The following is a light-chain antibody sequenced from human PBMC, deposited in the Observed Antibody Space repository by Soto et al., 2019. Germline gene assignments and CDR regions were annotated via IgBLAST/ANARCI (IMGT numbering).Light chain of an antibody. V-gene: IGKV2-30*01. CDR1: QSLVYSDGNTY. J-gene: IGKJ1*01. Sequence: DVVMTPSPLSLPVTLGQPASISCRSRQSLVYSDGNTYLNWFQQRPGQSPRRLIYKVSNRDSGVPDRCGGSGSGTDFTLKISRVEAEDVGVYYCMQGTRWPHETFGQGTKVEIK. CDR3: MQGTRWPHET. CDR2: KVS.